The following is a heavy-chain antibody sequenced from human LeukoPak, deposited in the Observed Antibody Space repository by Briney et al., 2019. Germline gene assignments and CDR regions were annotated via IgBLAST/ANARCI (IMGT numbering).Heavy chain of an antibody. V-gene: IGHV3-48*04. D-gene: IGHD6-13*01. J-gene: IGHJ4*02. Sequence: GGSLRLSCAASGFTFSSYSMNWVRQAPGKGLEWVSYISSSSSTIYYADSVKGRFTISRDNAKNSLYLQMNSLRAEDTAVYYCAREVVAAAGRSYFDYWGQGTLVTVSS. CDR3: AREVVAAAGRSYFDY. CDR1: GFTFSSYS. CDR2: ISSSSSTI.